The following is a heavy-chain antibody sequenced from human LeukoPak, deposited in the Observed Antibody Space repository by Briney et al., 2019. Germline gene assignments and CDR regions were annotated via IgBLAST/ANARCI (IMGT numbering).Heavy chain of an antibody. CDR3: AKSGRGTAHYYYYYGMDV. D-gene: IGHD1/OR15-1a*01. Sequence: GGSLRLSCIGSGFAFDNFAFGWVRQAPGRGLAWVSGIGDKNSRTYYADSVKGRFTISRDNSKNTLYLQMNSLRAEDTAVYYCAKSGRGTAHYYYYYGMDVWGQGTTVTVSS. J-gene: IGHJ6*02. CDR1: GFAFDNFA. V-gene: IGHV3-23*01. CDR2: IGDKNSRT.